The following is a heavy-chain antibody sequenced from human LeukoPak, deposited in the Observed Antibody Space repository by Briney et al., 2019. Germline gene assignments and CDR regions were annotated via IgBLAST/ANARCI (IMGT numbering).Heavy chain of an antibody. Sequence: PGGSLRLSCAASGFTVSSNYMSWVRQAPGKGLEWVSVIYSGGSTYYADSVKGRFTISRDNSKNTLCLQMNSLRAEDAAVYYCASPYDFWSGYYRIGAFDIWGQGTMVTVSS. CDR2: IYSGGST. CDR3: ASPYDFWSGYYRIGAFDI. J-gene: IGHJ3*02. V-gene: IGHV3-53*01. D-gene: IGHD3-3*01. CDR1: GFTVSSNY.